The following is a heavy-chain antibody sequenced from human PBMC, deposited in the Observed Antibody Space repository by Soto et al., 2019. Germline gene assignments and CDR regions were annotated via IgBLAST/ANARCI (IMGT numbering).Heavy chain of an antibody. CDR1: GGSISSNDFY. CDR2: IYYSGNT. V-gene: IGHV4-31*03. J-gene: IGHJ5*02. CDR3: ARLSGSGQSCFDP. D-gene: IGHD6-13*01. Sequence: QVQLQESGPGLVKPSQTLSLTCIVSGGSISSNDFYRSWIRQHPGKGLEWIGYIYYSGNTYYNPSLKSRVTILVDTSKNQFSLKVSSVTAAATAVYYCARLSGSGQSCFDPWGKGTLVTVSS.